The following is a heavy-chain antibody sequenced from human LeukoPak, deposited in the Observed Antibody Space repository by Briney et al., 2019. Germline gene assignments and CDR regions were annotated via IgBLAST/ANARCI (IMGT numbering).Heavy chain of an antibody. V-gene: IGHV4-38-2*02. CDR1: GYFISTGVY. Sequence: PSETLSLTCTVSGYFISTGVYWGWIRPSPGKGLEWLGSIFHSGSSYYNPSLKSRVTMSVDTSKNQFSLKLSTVTAADTAVYYCARLGRSGGKYYFDIWGQGTPVTVSS. D-gene: IGHD6-25*01. CDR3: ARLGRSGGKYYFDI. J-gene: IGHJ4*02. CDR2: IFHSGSS.